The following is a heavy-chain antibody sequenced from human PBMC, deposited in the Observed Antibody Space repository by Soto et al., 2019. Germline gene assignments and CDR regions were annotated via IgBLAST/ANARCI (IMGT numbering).Heavy chain of an antibody. CDR3: ARAGQPKTYSNYGHYYYYGMDV. CDR1: GYTFTGYY. D-gene: IGHD4-4*01. J-gene: IGHJ6*02. V-gene: IGHV1-2*04. Sequence: QVQLVQSGAEVKKPGASVKVSCKASGYTFTGYYMHWVRQAPGQGLEWMGWINPNSGGTNYAQKFQGWVTMNRDTSISTDYMELSRLRSDDTAVYYCARAGQPKTYSNYGHYYYYGMDVWGQGTTVTVSS. CDR2: INPNSGGT.